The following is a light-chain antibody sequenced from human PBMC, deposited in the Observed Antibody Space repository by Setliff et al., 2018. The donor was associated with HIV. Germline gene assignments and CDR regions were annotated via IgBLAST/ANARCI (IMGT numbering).Light chain of an antibody. V-gene: IGLV2-11*01. CDR3: CSYAGSYNLYV. Sequence: QSALTQTRSVSGSPGQSITISCTGTSSDVGTYKYVSWYQQYPGKAPKLMIYDVNKRPSGVPDRFSGSKSGNSASLIISGLQAEDEADYYCCSYAGSYNLYVFGSGTKV. J-gene: IGLJ1*01. CDR1: SSDVGTYKY. CDR2: DVN.